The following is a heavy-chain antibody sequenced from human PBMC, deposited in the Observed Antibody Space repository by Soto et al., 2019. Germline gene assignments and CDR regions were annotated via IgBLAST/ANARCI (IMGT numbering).Heavy chain of an antibody. CDR2: IFSSGTT. CDR1: GDSLGRGNKY. J-gene: IGHJ6*02. CDR3: ARVPSPFDFYYAMDV. Sequence: SETLSLTCPVSGDSLGRGNKYWRWLRPAPGKGLEWIGYIFSSGTTYYNPSLKSRLTMSLDTSQNQFSLKLNSVTAADTAVYFCARVPSPFDFYYAMDVWGQGTTVNVS. V-gene: IGHV4-30-4*02. D-gene: IGHD3-16*01.